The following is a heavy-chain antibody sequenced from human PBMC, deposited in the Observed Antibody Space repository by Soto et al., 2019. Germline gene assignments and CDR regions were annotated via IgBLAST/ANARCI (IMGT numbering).Heavy chain of an antibody. J-gene: IGHJ2*01. D-gene: IGHD3-10*01. CDR1: GFTFSSYW. CDR3: ARGVSPISPGYWYFDL. V-gene: IGHV3-74*01. CDR2: INSDGSST. Sequence: EVQLVESGGGLVQPGGSLRLSCAASGFTFSSYWMHWVRQAPGKGLVWVSRINSDGSSTSYADSVKGRFTISRDNAKNTLYLQMNSLRAEDTALYYCARGVSPISPGYWYFDLWGRGTLVTVSS.